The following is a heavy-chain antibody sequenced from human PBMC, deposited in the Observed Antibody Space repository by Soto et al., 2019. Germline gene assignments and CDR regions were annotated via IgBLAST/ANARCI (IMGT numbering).Heavy chain of an antibody. D-gene: IGHD2-21*02. J-gene: IGHJ4*02. V-gene: IGHV3-30*18. CDR3: AKSFLGGDKWGAGHC. CDR2: ISDAGTNK. CDR1: GFDFSNYG. Sequence: QVRLVESGGGVVQPAGSLRLSCVASGFDFSNYGLHWVRQSPGKGLEWVAVISDAGTNKYYLESVKGRFTISRDDSRNTLYLQMSSLRTEDTAVYHCAKSFLGGDKWGAGHCSGQGTLVSVS.